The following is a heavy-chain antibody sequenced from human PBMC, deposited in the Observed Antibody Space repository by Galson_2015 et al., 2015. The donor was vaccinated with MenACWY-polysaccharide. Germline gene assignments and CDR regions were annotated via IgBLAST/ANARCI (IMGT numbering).Heavy chain of an antibody. CDR2: ISSSSSYI. CDR3: ARDLRSSSPGGGYYYYMDV. D-gene: IGHD6-6*01. Sequence: SLRLSCAASGFTFSSYRMNWVRQAPGKGLEWVSSISSSSSYIYYADSVKGRFTISRDNAKNSLYLQMNSLRAEDTAVYYCARDLRSSSPGGGYYYYMDVWGKGTTVTVSS. CDR1: GFTFSSYR. J-gene: IGHJ6*03. V-gene: IGHV3-21*01.